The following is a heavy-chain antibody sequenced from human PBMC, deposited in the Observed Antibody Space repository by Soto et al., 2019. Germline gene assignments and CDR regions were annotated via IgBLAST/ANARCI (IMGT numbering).Heavy chain of an antibody. CDR2: MHYTGFS. D-gene: IGHD6-6*01. CDR3: AGSIAARTMMY. CDR1: GDSVTSHY. Sequence: SETLSLTCSFSGDSVTSHYLTWIRQFPEKGLEWIGYMHYTGFSHSNPSLKSRLTISVDRSKNQFTLKLTSVTAADTAVYYCAGSIAARTMMYWGQGTLVTSPQ. V-gene: IGHV4-59*02. J-gene: IGHJ4*02.